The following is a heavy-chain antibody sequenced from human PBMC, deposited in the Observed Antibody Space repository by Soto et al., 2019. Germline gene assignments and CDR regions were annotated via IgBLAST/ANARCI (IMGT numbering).Heavy chain of an antibody. CDR2: IYSGGST. CDR3: ARTLAAVVVAAMSEGHKTYYYGMDV. V-gene: IGHV3-53*02. J-gene: IGHJ6*02. Sequence: EVQLVETGGGLIQPGGSLRLSCAASGFTVSSNYMSWVRQAPGKGLEWVSVIYSGGSTYYADSVKGRFTISRDNSKNTLYLEINSLRAEDTAVYYCARTLAAVVVAAMSEGHKTYYYGMDVWGQGTTVTVSS. CDR1: GFTVSSNY. D-gene: IGHD2-15*01.